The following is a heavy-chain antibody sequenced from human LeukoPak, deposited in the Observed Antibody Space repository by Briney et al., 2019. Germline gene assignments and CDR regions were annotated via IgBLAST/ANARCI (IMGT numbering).Heavy chain of an antibody. J-gene: IGHJ4*02. D-gene: IGHD6-13*01. Sequence: ASVKVSCKASGYTFTSYGISWVRQAPGQGLEWMGWISAYNGNTNYAQTLQGRVTMTTDTSTSTAYMELRSLRSDDTAVYYCARDMRPRIAAGAALYYFDYWGQGTLVTVSS. CDR2: ISAYNGNT. CDR3: ARDMRPRIAAGAALYYFDY. V-gene: IGHV1-18*01. CDR1: GYTFTSYG.